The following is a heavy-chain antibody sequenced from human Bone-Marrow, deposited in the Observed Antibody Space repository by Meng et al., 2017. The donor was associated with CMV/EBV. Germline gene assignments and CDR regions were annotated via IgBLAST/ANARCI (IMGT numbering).Heavy chain of an antibody. D-gene: IGHD5-24*01. J-gene: IGHJ2*01. CDR3: AGKWVMATMGDWYFDL. Sequence: SETLSLTCTVAGGSISSYYWSWIRQPPGKGLEWIGYIYYSGSTTYNPSLKSRVTIPVDTSKNQFSLKLSSVPAADTAVYYCAGKWVMATMGDWYFDLWGRGTLVTGSS. V-gene: IGHV4-59*01. CDR1: GGSISSYY. CDR2: IYYSGST.